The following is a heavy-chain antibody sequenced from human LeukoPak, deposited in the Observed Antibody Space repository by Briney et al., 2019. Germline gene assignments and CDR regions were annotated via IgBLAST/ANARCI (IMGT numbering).Heavy chain of an antibody. CDR1: GGSISSNTHY. CDR2: IYYSGST. V-gene: IGHV4-39*01. Sequence: SETLSLTCTVSGGSISSNTHYWAWIRQPPGTGLEWIGSIYYSGSTYYNPSLKSRVTISVDTSKNQFSLKLSSVTAADTAVYYCAEYGDGYNPIDYWGQGTLVTVSS. D-gene: IGHD5-24*01. CDR3: AEYGDGYNPIDY. J-gene: IGHJ4*02.